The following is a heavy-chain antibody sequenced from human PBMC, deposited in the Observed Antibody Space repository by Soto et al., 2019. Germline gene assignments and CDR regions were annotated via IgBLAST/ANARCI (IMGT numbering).Heavy chain of an antibody. V-gene: IGHV3-9*01. D-gene: IGHD5-18*01. CDR3: AKDRGYSYGVGGTDA. CDR2: ISWNSGSI. CDR1: GFTFDDYA. Sequence: GGSLRLSCAASGFTFDDYAMHWVRQAPGKGLEWVSGISWNSGSIGYADSVKGRFTISRDSAKNSLYLQMNSLRAEDTALYYCAKDRGYSYGVGGTDAWGQGTTVTVS. J-gene: IGHJ6*02.